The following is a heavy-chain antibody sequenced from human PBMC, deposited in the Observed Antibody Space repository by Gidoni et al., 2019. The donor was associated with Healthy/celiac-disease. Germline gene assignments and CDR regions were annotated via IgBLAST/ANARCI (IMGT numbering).Heavy chain of an antibody. CDR2: IIPIFGTA. V-gene: IGHV1-69*01. D-gene: IGHD6-19*01. CDR1: GGTFSSYA. Sequence: QVQLVQSGAEVKKPGSSVKVSCKASGGTFSSYAISWVRQAPGQGLEWMGGIIPIFGTANYAQKFQGRVTITADESTSTAYMELSSLRSEDTAVYYCAQRVVAGTLYYYYGMDVWGQGTTVTVSS. J-gene: IGHJ6*02. CDR3: AQRVVAGTLYYYYGMDV.